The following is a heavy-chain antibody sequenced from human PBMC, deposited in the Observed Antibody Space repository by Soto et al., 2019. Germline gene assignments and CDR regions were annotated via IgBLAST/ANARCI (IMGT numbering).Heavy chain of an antibody. Sequence: QVQLVESGGGVVQPGRSLRLSCAASGFTFSSYGMHWVRQAPGKGLEWVAVIWYDVSNKYYADSVKGRFTISRDNSKNTLYLQMNSLRAEDTAVYYCAREAEGASRQQLNRGSGNWFDPWGQGTLVTVSS. V-gene: IGHV3-33*01. CDR3: AREAEGASRQQLNRGSGNWFDP. CDR2: IWYDVSNK. D-gene: IGHD6-13*01. CDR1: GFTFSSYG. J-gene: IGHJ5*02.